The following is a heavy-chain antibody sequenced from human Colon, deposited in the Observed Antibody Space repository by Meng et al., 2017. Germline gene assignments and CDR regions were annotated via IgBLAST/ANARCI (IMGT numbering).Heavy chain of an antibody. CDR1: GDSITRGGYH. D-gene: IGHD3-10*01. CDR2: IYYGGSA. Sequence: QVQLQESGPGRVAPFQTPSLLCSVSGDSITRGGYHWSWVRQRPGRGLEWVGHIYYGGSAFYNPALRSRLTMSTDRSANQFSLRVTSVTAADTATYFCARGLKGSLEFWGQGALVTVSS. V-gene: IGHV4-31*03. CDR3: ARGLKGSLEF. J-gene: IGHJ4*02.